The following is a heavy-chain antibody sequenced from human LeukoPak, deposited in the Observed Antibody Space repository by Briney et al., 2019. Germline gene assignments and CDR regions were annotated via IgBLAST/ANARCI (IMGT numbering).Heavy chain of an antibody. J-gene: IGHJ4*02. V-gene: IGHV4-59*01. CDR2: VYYSGST. CDR3: ATNTGTVFDY. Sequence: SETLSLTCTVSGDFITASYWSWVRQPPGKGLEWIGYVYYSGSTEYNPSLRGRATISLEMSKHQFSLNVASVTAADTAVCYCATNTGTVFDYWGQGALVTVSS. D-gene: IGHD7-27*01. CDR1: GDFITASY.